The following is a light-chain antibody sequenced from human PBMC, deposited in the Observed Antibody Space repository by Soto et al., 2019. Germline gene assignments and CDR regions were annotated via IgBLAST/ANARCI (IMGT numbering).Light chain of an antibody. Sequence: EMLMTQSPAILSVSRGESSTLXXRASQSVNSNYLAWYQQHPGQTPRVXIYGISTRATGIPARFSGSGSGTEFSLTISSLQSEDFAVYYCQQYSKWPITFGQGTRLEIK. CDR1: QSVNSN. J-gene: IGKJ5*01. CDR2: GIS. V-gene: IGKV3-15*01. CDR3: QQYSKWPIT.